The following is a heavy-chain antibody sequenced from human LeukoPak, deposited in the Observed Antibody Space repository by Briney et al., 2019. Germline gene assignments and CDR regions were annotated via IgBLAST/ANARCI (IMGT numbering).Heavy chain of an antibody. CDR2: IYFSGSP. V-gene: IGHV4-39*01. J-gene: IGHJ5*02. CDR3: ARQRSLKWELEGNWFDP. CDR1: GGSIRSSSFY. Sequence: PSETLSLTCIVSGGSIRSSSFYWGWIRQPPGKGLEWIGSIYFSGSPYYSPSLKSRVTISVDTSKNQFSLRLSSVIAADTAVYYCARQRSLKWELEGNWFDPWGQGTLVTVSS. D-gene: IGHD1-26*01.